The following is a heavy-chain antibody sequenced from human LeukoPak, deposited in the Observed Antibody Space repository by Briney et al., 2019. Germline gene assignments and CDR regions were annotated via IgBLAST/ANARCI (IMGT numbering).Heavy chain of an antibody. V-gene: IGHV4-34*01. CDR2: INHSGST. CDR1: GGSFSGCY. D-gene: IGHD3-3*02. Sequence: SETLSLTCAVYGGSFSGCYWSWIRPPPGKGLEWIGEINHSGSTNYNPSLKSRVTISVDTSKNQFSLKLSSVTAADTAVYYCARLPPVLGYDLDAFDIWGQGTMVTVSS. J-gene: IGHJ3*02. CDR3: ARLPPVLGYDLDAFDI.